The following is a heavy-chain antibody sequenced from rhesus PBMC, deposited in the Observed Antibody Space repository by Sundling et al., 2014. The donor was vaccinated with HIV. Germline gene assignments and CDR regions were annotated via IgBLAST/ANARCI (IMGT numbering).Heavy chain of an antibody. CDR3: AREEWQLYVDY. CDR2: ISGSGGST. Sequence: QVQLQESGPGLVKPSETLSLTCAVSGYSISRGYYWTWIRQSPGKGLEYIGYISGSGGSTYYNPSLRSRVTISKDTSKNQFSLNLRSVTAADTAVYYCAREEWQLYVDYWGQGVLVTVSS. V-gene: IGHV4-99*02. CDR1: GYSISRGYY. D-gene: IGHD1-44*02. J-gene: IGHJ4*01.